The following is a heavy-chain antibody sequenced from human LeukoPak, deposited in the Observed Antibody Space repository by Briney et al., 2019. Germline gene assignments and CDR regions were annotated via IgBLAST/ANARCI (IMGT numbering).Heavy chain of an antibody. D-gene: IGHD3-22*01. CDR2: INTDGSST. V-gene: IGHV3-74*01. J-gene: IGHJ4*02. Sequence: GGSLRLSCAASGFTFSSYRMHWVRQAPRKRLVWVSRINTDGSSTTYADSVKGRFTISRDNSKNTVYLQMNSLRAEDTAVYYCARGTYYYDSSGYGGYYFDYWGQGTLVTVSS. CDR1: GFTFSSYR. CDR3: ARGTYYYDSSGYGGYYFDY.